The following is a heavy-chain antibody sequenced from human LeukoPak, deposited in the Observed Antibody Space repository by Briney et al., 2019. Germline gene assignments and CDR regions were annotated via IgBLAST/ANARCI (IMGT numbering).Heavy chain of an antibody. Sequence: ASVKVSCKASGYTFTSYGISWVRQAPGQGLEWMGWISAYNGNTNYAQKLQGRVTMTTDTSTSTAYMELRSLRSDDTAVYYCARAESRLTVVITYHFDYWGQGTLVTVSS. CDR1: GYTFTSYG. CDR3: ARAESRLTVVITYHFDY. D-gene: IGHD3-22*01. V-gene: IGHV1-18*01. CDR2: ISAYNGNT. J-gene: IGHJ4*02.